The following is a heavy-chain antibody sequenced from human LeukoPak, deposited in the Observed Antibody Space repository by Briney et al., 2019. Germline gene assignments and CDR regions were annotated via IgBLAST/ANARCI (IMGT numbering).Heavy chain of an antibody. V-gene: IGHV4-34*01. CDR3: ARGDYYDSSGYYYRGCYFDY. CDR1: GGSFSGYY. J-gene: IGHJ4*02. CDR2: INHSGST. D-gene: IGHD3-22*01. Sequence: SATLSLTCAVYGGSFSGYYWSWIRPPPGKGLEGIGEINHSGSTNYNPSLKSRVTISVDTSKNKFSLKLSSLTAADTAVYYCARGDYYDSSGYYYRGCYFDYWGQGTLVTVSS.